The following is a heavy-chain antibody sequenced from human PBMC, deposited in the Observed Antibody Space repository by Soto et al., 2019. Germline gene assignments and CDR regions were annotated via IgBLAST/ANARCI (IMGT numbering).Heavy chain of an antibody. V-gene: IGHV1-69*13. D-gene: IGHD5-12*01. CDR2: IIPIFGTA. J-gene: IGHJ4*02. CDR1: GGTFSSYA. Sequence: ASVKVSCKASGGTFSSYAISWVRQAPGQGLEWMGGIIPIFGTANYAQKFQGRVTITADESTSTAYMELSSLRSEDTAVYYCARGKDIVALIPQFDYWGQGTLVTVSS. CDR3: ARGKDIVALIPQFDY.